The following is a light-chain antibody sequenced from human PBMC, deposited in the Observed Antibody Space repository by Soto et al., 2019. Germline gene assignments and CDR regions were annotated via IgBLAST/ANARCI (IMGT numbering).Light chain of an antibody. J-gene: IGKJ1*01. V-gene: IGKV3-15*01. CDR2: GAS. Sequence: EIVVTQSPATLSVSPGERATLSCRASQSVSSNLAWYQQKPDQAPRLLIYGASTRATGIPARFSGSGSGTEFTLTISSLQSEDFAIYYCQQYNNWPETFGQGTKVEIK. CDR1: QSVSSN. CDR3: QQYNNWPET.